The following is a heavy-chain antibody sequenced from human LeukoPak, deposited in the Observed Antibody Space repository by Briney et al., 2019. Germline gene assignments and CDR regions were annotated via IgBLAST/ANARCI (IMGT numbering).Heavy chain of an antibody. CDR3: ARDQYSGSYLYYYGMDV. CDR1: GGSISSSNW. D-gene: IGHD1-26*01. V-gene: IGHV4-4*02. Sequence: SETLSLTCAVSGGSISSSNWWSWVRQPPGKGLEWIGSIYYSGSTYYNPSLKSRVTISVDTSKNQFSLKLSSVTAADTAVYYCARDQYSGSYLYYYGMDVWGQGTTVTVSS. J-gene: IGHJ6*02. CDR2: IYYSGST.